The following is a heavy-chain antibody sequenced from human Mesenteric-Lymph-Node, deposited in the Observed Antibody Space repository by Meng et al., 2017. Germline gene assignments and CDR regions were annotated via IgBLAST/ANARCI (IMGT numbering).Heavy chain of an antibody. J-gene: IGHJ5*02. V-gene: IGHV3-48*03. D-gene: IGHD3-22*01. CDR2: ISSSGSTI. CDR3: ARDHVVVVVIWLLDP. Sequence: GESLKISCAASGFTFSSYEMNWVRQAPGKGLEWVSYISSSGSTIYYADSVKGRFTISRDNAKNSLYLQMNSLRAEDTAVYYCARDHVVVVVIWLLDPWGQGTLVTVSS. CDR1: GFTFSSYE.